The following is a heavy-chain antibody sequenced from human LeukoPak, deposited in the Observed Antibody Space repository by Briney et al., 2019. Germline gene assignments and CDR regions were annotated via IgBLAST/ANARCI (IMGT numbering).Heavy chain of an antibody. CDR2: LSGSDGSTDGST. CDR1: GFSFSNYA. J-gene: IGHJ4*02. CDR3: AKDGQVGAIGYFDY. Sequence: PGGSLRLSCAASGFSFSNYAMSWVRQAPGKGLEWVSGLSGSDGSTDGSTYYSDSVKGRFTISRDNSKNTLYLQMNSLRAEDTAVYYCAKDGQVGAIGYFDYRGQGTLVTVSS. D-gene: IGHD1-26*01. V-gene: IGHV3-23*01.